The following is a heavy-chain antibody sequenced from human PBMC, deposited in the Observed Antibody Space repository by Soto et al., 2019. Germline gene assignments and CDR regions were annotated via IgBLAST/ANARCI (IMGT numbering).Heavy chain of an antibody. Sequence: NPSETLSLTCTVSGGSISSYYWSWIRQPPGKGLEWIGYIYYSGSTNYNPSLKSRVTISVDTSKNQFSLKLSSVTAADTAVYYCARATFGGDTAFSVAFDIWGQGTMVTVS. CDR2: IYYSGST. J-gene: IGHJ3*02. CDR3: ARATFGGDTAFSVAFDI. V-gene: IGHV4-59*01. D-gene: IGHD5-18*01. CDR1: GGSISSYY.